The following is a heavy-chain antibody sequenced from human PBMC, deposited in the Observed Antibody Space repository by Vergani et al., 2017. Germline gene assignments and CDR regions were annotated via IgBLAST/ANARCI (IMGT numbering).Heavy chain of an antibody. J-gene: IGHJ4*02. CDR2: IKQDGSEK. V-gene: IGHV3-7*01. CDR1: GFTVSSNY. D-gene: IGHD3-9*01. Sequence: EVQLVESGGGLVQPGGSLRLSCAASGFTVSSNYMSWVRQVPGKGLEWVANIKQDGSEKYYVDSVKGRFTISRDNAKNSLYLQMNSLRAEDAAVYYCARDLRYFDWLNYFDYWGQGTLVTVSS. CDR3: ARDLRYFDWLNYFDY.